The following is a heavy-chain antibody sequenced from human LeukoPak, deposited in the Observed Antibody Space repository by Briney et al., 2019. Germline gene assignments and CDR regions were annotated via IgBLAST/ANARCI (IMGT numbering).Heavy chain of an antibody. D-gene: IGHD2-15*01. CDR1: GYSISSGYY. Sequence: PSETLSLTCAVSGYSISSGYYWGWIRQPPEKGLEWIGSIYYSGSTYYNPSLKSRVTISVDTSKNQFSLKLSSVTAADTAVYYCARLLRAAQFDYWGQGTLVTVSS. V-gene: IGHV4-38-2*01. J-gene: IGHJ4*02. CDR3: ARLLRAAQFDY. CDR2: IYYSGST.